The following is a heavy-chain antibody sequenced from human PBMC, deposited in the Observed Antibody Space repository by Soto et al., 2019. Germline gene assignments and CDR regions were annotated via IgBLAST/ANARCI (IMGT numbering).Heavy chain of an antibody. CDR1: GGSFSGYY. CDR3: ARGGGYCSSTSCHDIGSYYYMDV. J-gene: IGHJ6*03. CDR2: INHSGST. Sequence: PSETLSLTCAVYGGSFSGYYWSWIRQPPGKGLEWIGEINHSGSTNYNPSLKSRVTISVDTSKNQFSLKLSSVTAADTAVYYCARGGGYCSSTSCHDIGSYYYMDVWGKGTTVTVSS. V-gene: IGHV4-34*01. D-gene: IGHD2-2*01.